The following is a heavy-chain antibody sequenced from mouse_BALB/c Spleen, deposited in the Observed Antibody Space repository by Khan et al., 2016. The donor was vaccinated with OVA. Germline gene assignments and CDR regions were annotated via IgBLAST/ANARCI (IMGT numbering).Heavy chain of an antibody. D-gene: IGHD1-1*01. CDR2: ISYSGVT. J-gene: IGHJ2*01. CDR1: GYSITSGYA. CDR3: ARGNYYWYYFDY. V-gene: IGHV3-2*02. Sequence: EVQLQELGPGLVKPSQSLSLTCTVTGYSITSGYAWNWIRQFPGNKLEWMGYISYSGVTSYTPSLKSRISITRDTSKNQFFLQLNSVTTEDTATYYCARGNYYWYYFDYWGQGTTLTVSS.